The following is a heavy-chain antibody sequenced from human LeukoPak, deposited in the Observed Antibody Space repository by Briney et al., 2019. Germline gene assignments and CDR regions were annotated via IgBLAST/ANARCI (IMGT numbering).Heavy chain of an antibody. V-gene: IGHV1-69*13. CDR3: ARGRGTSGSYYEGYAFDI. D-gene: IGHD1-26*01. CDR2: IIPIFGTA. J-gene: IGHJ3*02. CDR1: GGTFSSYA. Sequence: GASVKVSCKASGGTFSSYAISWVRQAPGQGLEWMGGIIPIFGTANYAQKFQGRVTITADESTSTAYMELSSLRSEDTAVYYCARGRGTSGSYYEGYAFDIWGQGTMVTVSS.